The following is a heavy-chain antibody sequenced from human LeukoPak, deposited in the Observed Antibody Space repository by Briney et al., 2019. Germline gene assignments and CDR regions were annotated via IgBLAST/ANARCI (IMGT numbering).Heavy chain of an antibody. CDR1: GFTFSSYW. CDR3: ARRDGGHYDILTGYYLYYYYMDV. V-gene: IGHV3-7*01. CDR2: IKEDGSEK. Sequence: GGSLRLSCAASGFTFSSYWMSWVRRAPGKGLEWVANIKEDGSEKYYVDSVKGRFTISRDNAKNSLYLQMNSLRAEDTAVYYCARRDGGHYDILTGYYLYYYYMDVWGKGTTVTVSS. D-gene: IGHD3-9*01. J-gene: IGHJ6*03.